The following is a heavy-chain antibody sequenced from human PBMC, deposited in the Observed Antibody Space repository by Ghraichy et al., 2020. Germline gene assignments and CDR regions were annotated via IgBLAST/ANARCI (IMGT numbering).Heavy chain of an antibody. CDR2: INHSGST. Sequence: SETLSLTCAVYGGSFSGYYWSWIRQPPGKGLEWIGEINHSGSTNYNPSLKSRVTISVDTSKNQFSLKLSSVTAADTAVYYCARVRLATRPSYYYYGMDVWGQGTTVTVSS. CDR1: GGSFSGYY. CDR3: ARVRLATRPSYYYYGMDV. J-gene: IGHJ6*02. V-gene: IGHV4-34*01. D-gene: IGHD6-6*01.